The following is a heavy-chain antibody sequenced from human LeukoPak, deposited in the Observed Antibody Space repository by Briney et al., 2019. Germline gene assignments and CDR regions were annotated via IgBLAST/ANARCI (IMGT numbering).Heavy chain of an antibody. Sequence: ASVKVSCKASGYTFTSYAIQWVRQAPGQRLEWMGWINAGNGDTKYSQRFQGRVTITRDTSASTAYMELSSLRSEDTAVYYCARAGVPYYDILTGSFDPWGQGTLVTVSS. CDR2: INAGNGDT. CDR1: GYTFTSYA. CDR3: ARAGVPYYDILTGSFDP. V-gene: IGHV1-3*01. J-gene: IGHJ5*02. D-gene: IGHD3-9*01.